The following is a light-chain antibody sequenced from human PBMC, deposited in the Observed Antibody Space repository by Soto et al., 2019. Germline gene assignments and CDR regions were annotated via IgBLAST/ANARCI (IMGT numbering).Light chain of an antibody. CDR1: SNXVGGYNF. CDR2: DVS. J-gene: IGLJ2*01. CDR3: SSYAGSYTLV. Sequence: QSALTQPRSVSGSPGQSVTISCTGTSNXVGGYNFVSWYQQHPGKVPKLFIYDVSRRPSGVPDRFSGSKSGNTASLTISGXXXXXXXXYYCSSYAGSYTLVFGGGTKLTVL. V-gene: IGLV2-11*01.